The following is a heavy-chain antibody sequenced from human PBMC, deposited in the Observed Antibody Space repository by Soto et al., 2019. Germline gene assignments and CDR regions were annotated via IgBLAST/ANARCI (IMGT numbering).Heavy chain of an antibody. D-gene: IGHD6-25*01. CDR3: AKGRRPNYYFGMDV. J-gene: IGHJ6*02. Sequence: GGSLRLSCAASGFTFSSYGMHRVRQAPGKGVEWVAVISYDGSNKYYADSVKGRFTISIDNSKNTLYLQMNSLRAEVTAVYYCAKGRRPNYYFGMDVWGQGTTVTVSS. V-gene: IGHV3-30*18. CDR1: GFTFSSYG. CDR2: ISYDGSNK.